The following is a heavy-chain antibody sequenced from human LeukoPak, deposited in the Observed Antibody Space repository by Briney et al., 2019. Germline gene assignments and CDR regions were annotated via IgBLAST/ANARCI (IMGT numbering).Heavy chain of an antibody. CDR3: ARNIWGGPLITTKGDY. CDR1: GGSISSYY. J-gene: IGHJ4*02. CDR2: IYYSGST. Sequence: SETLSLTCTVSGGSISSYYWSWIRQPPGKGLEWIGYIYYSGSTNYNPSLKSRVTISVDTSKNQFSLKLSSVTAADTAVYYCARNIWGGPLITTKGDYWGQGTLVTVSS. D-gene: IGHD3-22*01. V-gene: IGHV4-59*01.